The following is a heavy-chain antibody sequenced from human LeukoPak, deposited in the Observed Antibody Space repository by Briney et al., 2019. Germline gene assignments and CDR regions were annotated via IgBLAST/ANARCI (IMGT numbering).Heavy chain of an antibody. V-gene: IGHV4-39*01. Sequence: KPSETLSLTCTVSGVSISSSSYYWGWIRQPPGKGLEWTGSVYYSGSTYYNPSLKSRVTISVDTSKNQFSLKLSSVTAADTAVYYCARHNPGFSGSGSRSPHFDYWGQGTLVTVSS. D-gene: IGHD3-10*01. J-gene: IGHJ4*02. CDR2: VYYSGST. CDR1: GVSISSSSYY. CDR3: ARHNPGFSGSGSRSPHFDY.